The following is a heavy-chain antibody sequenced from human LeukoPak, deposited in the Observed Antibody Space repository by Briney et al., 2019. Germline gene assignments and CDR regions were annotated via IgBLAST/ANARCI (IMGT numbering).Heavy chain of an antibody. V-gene: IGHV3-23*01. Sequence: GGSLRLSCEASGFTFTNYGMTWVRQAPGKGLEWVSGISSSGGSTYYADSVKGRFTISRDNSKNTLYLQMNSLRADDTAVYYCAKGSSRGWYRPLDYWGQGTLVTVSS. D-gene: IGHD6-19*01. CDR2: ISSSGGST. CDR1: GFTFTNYG. CDR3: AKGSSRGWYRPLDY. J-gene: IGHJ4*02.